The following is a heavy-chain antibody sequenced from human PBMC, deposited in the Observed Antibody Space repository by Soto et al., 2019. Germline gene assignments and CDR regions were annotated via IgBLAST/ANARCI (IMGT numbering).Heavy chain of an antibody. CDR2: ISSGSSYI. CDR1: AFTFSTYS. V-gene: IGHV3-21*01. Sequence: EVQLVESGGGLVKPGGSLRLSCAASAFTFSTYSMNWVRQAPGKGLEWVSSISSGSSYIYYADLVKGRFIMSRGNAKNSLYLQMNSLRAEDTAVYYCARGGAVDYWGQGTLVTVSS. CDR3: ARGGAVDY. D-gene: IGHD3-10*01. J-gene: IGHJ4*02.